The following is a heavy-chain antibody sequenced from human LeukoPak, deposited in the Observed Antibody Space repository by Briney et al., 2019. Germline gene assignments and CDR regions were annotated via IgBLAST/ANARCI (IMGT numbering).Heavy chain of an antibody. CDR2: IYYSGST. J-gene: IGHJ4*02. CDR1: GGSISSYY. V-gene: IGHV4-59*01. D-gene: IGHD3-22*01. Sequence: PSETLSLTCTVSGGSISSYYLSWIRQPPGKGLEWIGYIYYSGSTNYNPSLKSRATISVDTSKNQFSLKLSSVTAADTAVYYCARASYYDSSGYYWGQGTLVTVSS. CDR3: ARASYYDSSGYY.